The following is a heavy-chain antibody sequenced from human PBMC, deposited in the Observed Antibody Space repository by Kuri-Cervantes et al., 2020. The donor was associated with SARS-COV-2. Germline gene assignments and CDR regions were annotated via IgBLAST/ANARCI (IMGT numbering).Heavy chain of an antibody. CDR3: ARDLDWEREIDS. Sequence: ASVKVSCKASGYTFNIYDIHWVRQATGQGLEWMGWMNPNSGITGYAQKFQGRVTMTRDTSRSTAYMELSSLKSEDTAVYFCARDLDWEREIDSWGQGSLVTVSS. CDR1: GYTFNIYD. D-gene: IGHD3/OR15-3a*01. J-gene: IGHJ4*02. V-gene: IGHV1-8*02. CDR2: MNPNSGIT.